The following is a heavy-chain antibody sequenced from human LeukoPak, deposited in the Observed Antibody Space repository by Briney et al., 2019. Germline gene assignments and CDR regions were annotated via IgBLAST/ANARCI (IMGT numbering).Heavy chain of an antibody. V-gene: IGHV3-21*04. CDR3: ARVFLDYDSSGHYKVWFDP. D-gene: IGHD3-22*01. CDR1: GFTFSSYS. J-gene: IGHJ5*02. Sequence: GGSLRLSCAASGFTFSSYSMNWVRQAPGKGLEWVSSISSSSSYIYYADSVKGRFTISRDNAKNSLYLQMNSLRAEDTAVYYCARVFLDYDSSGHYKVWFDPWGQGTLVTVSS. CDR2: ISSSSSYI.